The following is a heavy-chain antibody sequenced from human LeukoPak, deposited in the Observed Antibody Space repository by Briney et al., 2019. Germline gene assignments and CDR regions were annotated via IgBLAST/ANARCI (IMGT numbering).Heavy chain of an antibody. V-gene: IGHV4-59*01. Sequence: SETLSLTCTVSGGSISSYYWSWIRQPPGKGLEWIGYIYYSGSTNYNPSLKSRVTISVDTSKEQFSLKLSSVTAADTAVYYCARSIATDAFDIWGQGTMVTVSS. CDR3: ARSIATDAFDI. J-gene: IGHJ3*02. CDR1: GGSISSYY. CDR2: IYYSGST. D-gene: IGHD5-24*01.